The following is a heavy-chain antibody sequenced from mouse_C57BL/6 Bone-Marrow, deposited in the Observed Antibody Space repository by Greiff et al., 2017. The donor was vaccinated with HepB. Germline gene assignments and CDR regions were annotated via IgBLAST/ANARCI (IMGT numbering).Heavy chain of an antibody. J-gene: IGHJ4*01. Sequence: EVKLEESVAELVRPGASVKLSCTASGFNIKNTYMHWVKQRPEQGLEWIGRIDPANGNTKYAPKFQGKATITADTSSNTAYLQLSSLTSEDTALYYCAYSSGYPYYYAMDYWGQGTSVTVSS. CDR3: AYSSGYPYYYAMDY. D-gene: IGHD3-2*02. CDR1: GFNIKNTY. V-gene: IGHV14-3*01. CDR2: IDPANGNT.